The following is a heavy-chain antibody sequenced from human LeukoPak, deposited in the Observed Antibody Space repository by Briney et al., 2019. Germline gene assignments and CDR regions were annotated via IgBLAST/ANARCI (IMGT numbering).Heavy chain of an antibody. D-gene: IGHD2-21*02. V-gene: IGHV4-59*01. Sequence: VKPSETLSLTCTVSGGSISSYYWSWIRQPPGKGLGWIGYIYYSGSTNYNPSLKSRVTISVDTSKNQFSLKLSSVTAADTAVYYCAREPCGGDCYSGCFDYWGQGTLVTVSS. CDR2: IYYSGST. CDR3: AREPCGGDCYSGCFDY. CDR1: GGSISSYY. J-gene: IGHJ4*02.